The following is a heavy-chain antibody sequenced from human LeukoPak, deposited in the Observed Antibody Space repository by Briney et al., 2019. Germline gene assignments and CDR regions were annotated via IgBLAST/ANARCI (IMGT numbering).Heavy chain of an antibody. CDR3: AIQKVDLITMIRGILAF. J-gene: IGHJ4*02. D-gene: IGHD3-10*01. CDR1: GFTFSDYY. Sequence: GGSLRLSCAASGFTFSDYYMSWIRQAPGKGLEWVSYISSSGSTIYYADSVKGRFTISRDNAKNSLYLQMNSLRAEDTAVYYCAIQKVDLITMIRGILAFWGQGTLVTVSS. V-gene: IGHV3-11*04. CDR2: ISSSGSTI.